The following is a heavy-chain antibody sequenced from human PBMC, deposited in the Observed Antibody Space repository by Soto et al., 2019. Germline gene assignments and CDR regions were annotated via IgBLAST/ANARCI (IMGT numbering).Heavy chain of an antibody. Sequence: EVQLVESGGGLVQPGGSLRLSCAASGFTVSSNYMSWVRQAPGKGLEWVSVIYSGGSTYYADSVKGRFTISRDNSKHTLYLQMNSLRAEDTAVYYCARARRENYMDVWGKGTTVTVSS. CDR2: IYSGGST. CDR3: ARARRENYMDV. V-gene: IGHV3-66*01. CDR1: GFTVSSNY. J-gene: IGHJ6*03.